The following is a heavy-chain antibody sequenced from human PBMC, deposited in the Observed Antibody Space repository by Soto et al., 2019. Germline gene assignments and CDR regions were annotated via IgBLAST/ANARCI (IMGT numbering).Heavy chain of an antibody. CDR3: ARVKYSGSMGAFDI. CDR2: INPSGGST. D-gene: IGHD5-12*01. J-gene: IGHJ3*02. CDR1: GGTFSSYT. Sequence: GASVKVSCKASGGTFSSYTISWVRQAPGQGLEWMGIINPSGGSTSYAQKFQGRVTMTRDTSTSTVYMELSSLRSEDTAVYYCARVKYSGSMGAFDIWGQGTMVTVSS. V-gene: IGHV1-46*03.